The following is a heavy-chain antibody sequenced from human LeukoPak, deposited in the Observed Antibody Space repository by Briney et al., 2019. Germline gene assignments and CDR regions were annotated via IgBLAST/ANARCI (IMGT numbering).Heavy chain of an antibody. D-gene: IGHD6-13*01. V-gene: IGHV4-39*07. CDR1: GGSISSSSYY. CDR2: IYYSGST. Sequence: PSETLSLTCTVSGGSISSSSYYWGWIRQPPGKGLEWIGSIYYSGSTYYNPSLKSRVTISVDTSKNQFSLKLSSVTAADTAVYYCARSIAAAGHIDYWGQGTLVTVSS. CDR3: ARSIAAAGHIDY. J-gene: IGHJ4*02.